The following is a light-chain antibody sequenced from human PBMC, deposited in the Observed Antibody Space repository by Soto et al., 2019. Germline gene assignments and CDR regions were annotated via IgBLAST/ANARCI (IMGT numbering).Light chain of an antibody. J-gene: IGKJ5*01. CDR1: QSISSY. Sequence: DIQMTQSPSSLSPSVGDRVTIARRASQSISSYLNWYQQKPGKAPKLLIYAASSLQSGVPPRFSGSGSGTDFTLTISSLQPEDFATYYCQQSYSTPQVTVGQGTRVEIK. CDR3: QQSYSTPQVT. CDR2: AAS. V-gene: IGKV1-39*01.